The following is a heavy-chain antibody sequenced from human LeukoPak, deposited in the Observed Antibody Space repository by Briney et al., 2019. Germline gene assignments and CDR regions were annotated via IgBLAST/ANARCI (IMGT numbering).Heavy chain of an antibody. CDR2: IIPILGIA. CDR3: ASHGSGDY. V-gene: IGHV1-69*04. CDR1: GGTFSSYA. D-gene: IGHD3-10*01. Sequence: ASVKVSCKASGGTFSSYAISWVRQAPGQGLEWMGRIIPILGIANYAQKFLGRVTITADKSTSTAYMELSSLRSEDTAVYYCASHGSGDYWGQGTLVTVSS. J-gene: IGHJ4*02.